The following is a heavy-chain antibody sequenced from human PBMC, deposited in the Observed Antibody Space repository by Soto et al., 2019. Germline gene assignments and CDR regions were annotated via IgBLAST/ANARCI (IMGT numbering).Heavy chain of an antibody. CDR2: IFYTGST. V-gene: IGHV4-30-4*01. CDR3: ARVKATLYQHYYFDY. J-gene: IGHJ4*02. D-gene: IGHD3-3*02. CDR1: GGTINSGDYF. Sequence: SETLSLTCSVSGGTINSGDYFWSWIRQPPGKGLEWIGSIFYTGSTYYSPSLKSRASMSMDTSKNQFSLRLRSLTAADTAVYFCARVKATLYQHYYFDYWGQGTPVTVSS.